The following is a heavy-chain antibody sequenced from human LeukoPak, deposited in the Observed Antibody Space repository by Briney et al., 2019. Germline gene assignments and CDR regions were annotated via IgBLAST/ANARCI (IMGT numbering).Heavy chain of an antibody. CDR3: AREGDVVADVNWFDP. CDR1: GYTFSGYY. J-gene: IGHJ5*02. CDR2: INPNNGGT. V-gene: IGHV1-2*02. Sequence: ASVKVSCKASGYTFSGYYMHWVRQAPGQGLGWMGWINPNNGGTKYEQKFQGRVTMTRDMSISTAYMELSRLRSDDTAVYYCAREGDVVADVNWFDPWGQGTLVTISS. D-gene: IGHD2-2*01.